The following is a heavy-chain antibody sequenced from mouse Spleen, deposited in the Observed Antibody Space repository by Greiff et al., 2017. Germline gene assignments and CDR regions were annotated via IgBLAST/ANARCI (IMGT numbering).Heavy chain of an antibody. J-gene: IGHJ3*01. V-gene: IGHV1S29*02. D-gene: IGHD2-10*02. Sequence: VQLKQSGPELVKPGASVKISCKASGYTFTDYNMHWVKQSHGKSLEWIGYIYPYNGGTGYNQKFKSKATLTVDNSSSTAYMELRSLTSEDSAVYYCARKVSYGNYEDWFAYWGQGTLVTVSA. CDR1: GYTFTDYN. CDR2: IYPYNGGT. CDR3: ARKVSYGNYEDWFAY.